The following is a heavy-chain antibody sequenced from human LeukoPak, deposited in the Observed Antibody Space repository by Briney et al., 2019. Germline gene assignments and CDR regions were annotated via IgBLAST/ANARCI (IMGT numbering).Heavy chain of an antibody. CDR2: IYYSGST. V-gene: IGHV4-59*01. Sequence: SETLSLTCTVSGGSISSYYWSWIRQPPGKGLERIGYIYYSGSTNYNPSLKSRVTISVDTSKNQFSLKLSSVTAADTAVYYCARAGGIRAFDIWGQGTMVTVSS. CDR3: ARAGGIRAFDI. J-gene: IGHJ3*02. CDR1: GGSISSYY. D-gene: IGHD3-16*01.